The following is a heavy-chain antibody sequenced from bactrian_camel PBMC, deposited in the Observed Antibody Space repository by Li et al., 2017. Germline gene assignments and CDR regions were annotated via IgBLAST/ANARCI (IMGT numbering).Heavy chain of an antibody. Sequence: QLVESGGGLVQPGGSLRLSCVASGVTFTTYYMAWVRQAPGKGLEWVSSLYSYGSNKYYSESVKGRFTISRDNAKNTVYLQMNSLKPEDTAVNYCVRGLRGDSEPNWGQGTQVTVS. V-gene: IGHV3-2*01. CDR1: GVTFTTYY. D-gene: IGHD3*01. CDR3: VRGLRGDSEPN. J-gene: IGHJ4*01. CDR2: LYSYGSNK.